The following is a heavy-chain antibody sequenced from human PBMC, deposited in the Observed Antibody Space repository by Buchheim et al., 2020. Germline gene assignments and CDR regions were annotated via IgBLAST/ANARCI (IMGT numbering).Heavy chain of an antibody. V-gene: IGHV1-46*01. J-gene: IGHJ6*02. CDR3: AREKGGDGYNFGYYYYGMDV. Sequence: QVQLVQSGAEVKKPGASVKVSCKASGYTFTSYYMHWVRQAPGQGLEWMGIINPSGGSTSYAQKFQGRVTMTRDTSTSKGNMELSSLRSEDTAVYYCAREKGGDGYNFGYYYYGMDVWGQGTT. CDR2: INPSGGST. CDR1: GYTFTSYY. D-gene: IGHD5-24*01.